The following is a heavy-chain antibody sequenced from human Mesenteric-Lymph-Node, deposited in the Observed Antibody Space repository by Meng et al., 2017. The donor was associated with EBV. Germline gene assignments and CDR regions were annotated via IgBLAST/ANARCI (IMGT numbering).Heavy chain of an antibody. Sequence: QGQLQEAGPGLGKPSGTLSLTCAVFGGSISSSNWWSWVRQPPGKGLEWIGEIYHSGSTNYNPSLKSRVTISVDKSKNQFSLKLSSVTAADTAVYYCARDLSGSRNRPFDYWGQGTLVTVSS. CDR2: IYHSGST. CDR3: ARDLSGSRNRPFDY. J-gene: IGHJ4*02. CDR1: GGSISSSNW. D-gene: IGHD3-10*01. V-gene: IGHV4-4*02.